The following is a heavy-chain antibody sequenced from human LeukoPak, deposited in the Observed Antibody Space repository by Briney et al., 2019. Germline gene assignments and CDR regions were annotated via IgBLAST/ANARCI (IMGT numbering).Heavy chain of an antibody. CDR1: GYTFTGYY. Sequence: ASVKVSCKASGYTFTGYYMHWVRQAPGQGLEWMGWINPNSGGTNYAQKFQGRVTMTRDTSISTDYMELSRLRSDDTAVYYCARPTYDSSGYYLFALDYWGQGTLVTVSS. CDR2: INPNSGGT. D-gene: IGHD3-22*01. J-gene: IGHJ4*02. V-gene: IGHV1-2*02. CDR3: ARPTYDSSGYYLFALDY.